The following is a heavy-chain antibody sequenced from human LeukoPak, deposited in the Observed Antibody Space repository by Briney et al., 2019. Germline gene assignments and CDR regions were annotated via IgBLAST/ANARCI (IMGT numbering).Heavy chain of an antibody. CDR2: ISGSGGST. V-gene: IGHV3-23*01. CDR1: GFTFSSYA. D-gene: IGHD5-18*01. CDR3: ARDHHTAMVDY. Sequence: RSGGSLRLSCAASGFTFSSYAMSWVRQAPGKGLEWVSAISGSGGSTYYAGSVKGRFTISRDNSKNTLYLQMNSLRAEDTAVYYCARDHHTAMVDYWGQGTLVTVSS. J-gene: IGHJ4*02.